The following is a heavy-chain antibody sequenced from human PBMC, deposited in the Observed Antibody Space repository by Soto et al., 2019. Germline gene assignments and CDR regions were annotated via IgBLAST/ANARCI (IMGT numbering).Heavy chain of an antibody. J-gene: IGHJ6*03. V-gene: IGHV1-69*02. CDR3: ARSDSMRYYDILTGHQPPTNYYYHYLMAV. Sequence: SVKASCKASEGTFSSYTISWVRHAPGQGLEWMGRIIPILGIANYAQKFQGRVTITADKSTSTAYMELSSLRSEDTAVYYCARSDSMRYYDILTGHQPPTNYYYHYLMAVWGKGTTVTVSS. D-gene: IGHD3-9*01. CDR2: IIPILGIA. CDR1: EGTFSSYT.